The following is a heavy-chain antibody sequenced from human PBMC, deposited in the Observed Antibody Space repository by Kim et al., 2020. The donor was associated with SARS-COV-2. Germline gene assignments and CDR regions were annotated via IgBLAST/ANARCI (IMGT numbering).Heavy chain of an antibody. CDR3: AKVEVGAGVY. CDR1: GFTFSSYA. Sequence: GGSLRLSCAASGFTFSSYAMSWVRQAPGKGLEWVSVIYSGGSSTYYADSVKGRFTISRDNSKNTLYLQMNSLRAEDTAVYYCAKVEVGAGVYWGQGTLVTVSS. V-gene: IGHV3-23*03. CDR2: IYSGGSST. J-gene: IGHJ4*02. D-gene: IGHD2-15*01.